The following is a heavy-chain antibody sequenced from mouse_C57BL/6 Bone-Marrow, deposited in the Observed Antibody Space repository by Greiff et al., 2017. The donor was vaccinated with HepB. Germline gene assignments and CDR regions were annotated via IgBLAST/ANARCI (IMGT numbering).Heavy chain of an antibody. Sequence: EVKLEESGPGLVQPSQSLSLTCSVTGYSITSGYYWNWIRQFPGNKLEWMGYISYDGSNNYNPSLKNRISITRDTSKNQFFMKLNSVTTEDTATYYCAREGHYFDYWGQGTTLTVAA. J-gene: IGHJ2*01. V-gene: IGHV3-6*01. CDR2: ISYDGSN. CDR3: AREGHYFDY. CDR1: GYSITSGYY.